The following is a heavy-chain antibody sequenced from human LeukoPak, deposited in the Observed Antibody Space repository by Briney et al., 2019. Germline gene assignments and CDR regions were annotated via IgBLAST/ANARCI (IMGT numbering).Heavy chain of an antibody. CDR2: INPSGGST. V-gene: IGHV1-46*01. CDR1: GYTFTSYC. Sequence: ASVKVSCEASGYTFTSYCMHWVRQAPGQGLEWMGIINPSGGSTSYAQKFQGRVTMTRDTSTSTVYMELSSLRSEDTAVYYCARGWSGIVVVPAARGLMDVWGKGTTVTVSS. J-gene: IGHJ6*04. CDR3: ARGWSGIVVVPAARGLMDV. D-gene: IGHD2-2*01.